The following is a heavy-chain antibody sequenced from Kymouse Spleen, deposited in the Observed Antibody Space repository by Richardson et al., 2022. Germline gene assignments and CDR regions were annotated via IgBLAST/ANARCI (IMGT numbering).Heavy chain of an antibody. V-gene: IGHV3-7*01. CDR2: IKQDGSEK. J-gene: IGHJ6*02. D-gene: IGHD3-10*01. Sequence: EVQLVESGGGLVQPGGSLRLSCAASGFTFSSYWMSWVRQAPGKGLEWVANIKQDGSEKYYVDSVKGRFTISRDNAKNSLYLQMNSLRAEDTAVYYCARDYYGSGSYYHYYYYGMDVWGQGTTVTVSS. CDR3: ARDYYGSGSYYHYYYYGMDV. CDR1: GFTFSSYW.